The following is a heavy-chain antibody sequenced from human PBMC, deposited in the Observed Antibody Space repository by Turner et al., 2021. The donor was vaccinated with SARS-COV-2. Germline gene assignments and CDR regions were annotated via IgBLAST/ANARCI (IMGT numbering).Heavy chain of an antibody. J-gene: IGHJ4*02. CDR3: ARDYGELFFDY. CDR2: IYSGGST. V-gene: IGHV3-53*04. CDR1: GFTVSSNY. Sequence: EVQLVESGGGLVQPGGSLRLSCAASGFTVSSNYMSWVRQAPGKGLECVSVIYSGGSTFYADSVKGRFTISRHNSKNTLYLQMNSLRAEDTAVYYCARDYGELFFDYWGQGTLVTVSS. D-gene: IGHD3-10*01.